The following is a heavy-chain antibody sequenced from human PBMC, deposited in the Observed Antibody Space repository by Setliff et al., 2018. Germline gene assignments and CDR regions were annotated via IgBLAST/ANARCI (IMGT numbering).Heavy chain of an antibody. CDR2: TIPMFGST. J-gene: IGHJ4*02. D-gene: IGHD4-17*01. V-gene: IGHV1-69*05. CDR1: GYTITNFA. Sequence: GASVKVSCKASGYTITNFALNWVRQAPGQGLEWMGGTIPMFGSTKYAQKFQERVTIIKDESTSTAYMELSSLRSEDTAVYYCARVVRYGDYVYTDYWGQGTLVTV. CDR3: ARVVRYGDYVYTDY.